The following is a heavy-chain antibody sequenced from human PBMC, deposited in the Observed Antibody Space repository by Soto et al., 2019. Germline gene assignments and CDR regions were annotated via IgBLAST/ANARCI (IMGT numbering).Heavy chain of an antibody. D-gene: IGHD5-18*01. CDR1: GYTFTGYY. CDR2: INPNSGGT. J-gene: IGHJ4*02. V-gene: IGHV1-2*04. Sequence: ASVKVSCKASGYTFTGYYMHWVRQAPGQGLEWMGWINPNSGGTNYAQKFQGWVTMTRDTSISTAYMELSRLGSDDTAVYYCAREWGYSYGYFPYYFDYWGQGTLVTVSS. CDR3: AREWGYSYGYFPYYFDY.